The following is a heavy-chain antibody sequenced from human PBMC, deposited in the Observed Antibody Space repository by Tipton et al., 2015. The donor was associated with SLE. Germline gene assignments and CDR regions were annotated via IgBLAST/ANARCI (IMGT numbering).Heavy chain of an antibody. CDR2: INHSGST. J-gene: IGHJ3*01. CDR1: GGSFSGYY. CDR3: ARDGDIVKIGGAMGIGVFDF. D-gene: IGHD2-15*01. Sequence: TLSLTCAVYGGSFSGYYWSWIRQPPGKGLEWIGEINHSGSTNYNPSLKSRVTISVDTSKNQFSLKLSSVTAADTAVYSCARDGDIVKIGGAMGIGVFDFWGQGTMVTVSP. V-gene: IGHV4-34*01.